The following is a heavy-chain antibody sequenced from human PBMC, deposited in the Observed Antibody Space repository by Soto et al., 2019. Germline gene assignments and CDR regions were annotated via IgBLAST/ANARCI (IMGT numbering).Heavy chain of an antibody. Sequence: ASVKVSCKASGYTFTSYYMHWARQAPGQGLEWMGIINPSGGSTSYAQKFQGRVTMTRDTSTSTVYMELSSLRSEDTAVYYCASGSSRYDAFDIWGQGTMVTVSS. CDR1: GYTFTSYY. V-gene: IGHV1-46*03. CDR2: INPSGGST. CDR3: ASGSSRYDAFDI. J-gene: IGHJ3*02. D-gene: IGHD6-13*01.